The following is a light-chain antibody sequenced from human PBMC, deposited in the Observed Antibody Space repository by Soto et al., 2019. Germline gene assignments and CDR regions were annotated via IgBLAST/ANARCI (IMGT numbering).Light chain of an antibody. V-gene: IGKV1-5*01. CDR1: QSISSW. Sequence: DIQMTQSPSTLSASVGDRVTITCRASQSISSWLAWYQQKPGKAPKLLIYDASSLESGVPSRFSGSGSGTEFTLTISSLQPDDFATYYCQQYNSYLWTFGQGTXLDIK. J-gene: IGKJ1*01. CDR3: QQYNSYLWT. CDR2: DAS.